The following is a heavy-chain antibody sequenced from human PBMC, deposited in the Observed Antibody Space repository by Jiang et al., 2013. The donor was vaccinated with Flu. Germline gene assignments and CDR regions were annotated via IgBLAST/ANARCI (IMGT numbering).Heavy chain of an antibody. D-gene: IGHD3-3*02. J-gene: IGHJ5*01. CDR2: ITWNGRII. CDR1: GFTFDDYA. CDR3: VKDIGAFLEWLSPGGFDS. Sequence: GLVQPGRSLRLSCAASGFTFDDYAMHWVRQAPGKGLEWVSGITWNGRIIDYGNSVKGRFTISRDNAKNSLYLQMHSLRAEDTAFYYCVKDIGAFLEWLSPGGFDSWGQGTLVTVSS. V-gene: IGHV3-9*01.